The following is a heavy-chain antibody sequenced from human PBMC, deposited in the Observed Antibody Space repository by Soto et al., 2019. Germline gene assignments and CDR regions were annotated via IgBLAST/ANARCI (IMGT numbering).Heavy chain of an antibody. CDR3: ARDGEGF. J-gene: IGHJ4*02. Sequence: GGSLRLSCAASGFTYSSNWMHWVRRVPGRGLVWVSRINTGGSITDYVDSVKGRFTISRDTAKKMLHLQMNNLRVEDTAVYYCARDGEGFWGQGTLVTVSS. D-gene: IGHD2-21*01. CDR1: GFTYSSNW. CDR2: INTGGSIT. V-gene: IGHV3-74*01.